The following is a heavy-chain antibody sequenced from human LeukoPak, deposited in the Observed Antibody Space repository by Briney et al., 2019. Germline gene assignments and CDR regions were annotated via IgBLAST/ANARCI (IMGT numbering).Heavy chain of an antibody. J-gene: IGHJ4*02. V-gene: IGHV3-9*01. D-gene: IGHD3-22*01. Sequence: PGGSLRLSCAASGFTFDDYAMHWVRQAPGKGLEWVSGISWNSGSIGYADSVKGRFTIPRDNAKNSLYLQMNSLRAEDTALYYCAKDNYYDSSGSFDYWGQGTLVTVSS. CDR2: ISWNSGSI. CDR1: GFTFDDYA. CDR3: AKDNYYDSSGSFDY.